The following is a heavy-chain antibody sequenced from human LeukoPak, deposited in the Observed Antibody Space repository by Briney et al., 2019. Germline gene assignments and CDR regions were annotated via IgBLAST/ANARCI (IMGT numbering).Heavy chain of an antibody. V-gene: IGHV3-23*01. CDR1: GFTFSHYP. CDR3: AKDTEGVRGNFLFEY. J-gene: IGHJ4*02. D-gene: IGHD2-8*01. Sequence: GGSLRLSCAASGFTFSHYPMSWVRQAPGKGLEWVAAISADHATYDADSMKGRFTISRDNSKNTLYLQMNGLRAEDTAVYYCAKDTEGVRGNFLFEYWGQGTLVNVSS. CDR2: ISADHAT.